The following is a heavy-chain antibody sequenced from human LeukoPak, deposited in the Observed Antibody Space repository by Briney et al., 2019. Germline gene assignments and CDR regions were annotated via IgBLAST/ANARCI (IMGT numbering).Heavy chain of an antibody. CDR1: GFTFSTYA. Sequence: GRSLRLYCAASGFTFSTYAMHWVRQAPGKGLQWVAVISFDGTKNSYTDSVKGRFTISRDNSKNTLYLQMNSLRAEDTAVYYCARPGFGVGETYKFYGMDVWGQGTTVTVSS. V-gene: IGHV3-30*04. CDR3: ARPGFGVGETYKFYGMDV. D-gene: IGHD3-10*01. J-gene: IGHJ6*02. CDR2: ISFDGTKN.